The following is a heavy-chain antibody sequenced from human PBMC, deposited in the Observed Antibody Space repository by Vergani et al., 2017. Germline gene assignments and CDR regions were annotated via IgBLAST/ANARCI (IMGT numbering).Heavy chain of an antibody. J-gene: IGHJ4*02. Sequence: QLQLQESGPGLVKPSETLSLTCTVSGGSISSSSYYWGWIRQPPGKGLGWIGSIYYSGSTYYNPSLKSRVTISVDTSKNQFSLKLSSVTAADTAVYCCAGRIAATGEYYFDYWGQGTLVTVSS. CDR3: AGRIAATGEYYFDY. CDR2: IYYSGST. D-gene: IGHD6-13*01. V-gene: IGHV4-39*01. CDR1: GGSISSSSYY.